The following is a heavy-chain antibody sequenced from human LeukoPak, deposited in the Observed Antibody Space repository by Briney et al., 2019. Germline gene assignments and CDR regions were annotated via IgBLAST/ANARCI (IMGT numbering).Heavy chain of an antibody. CDR1: GYTFTSYG. J-gene: IGHJ6*02. Sequence: ASVTVSCKASGYTFTSYGISWVRQAPGQGLEWMVWISAYNGNTNYAKKLQGRVTMTTDTSTSTAYMELRSLRSDDTAVYYCARERGVAGPYYGMDVWGQGTTVTVSS. CDR2: ISAYNGNT. D-gene: IGHD6-19*01. V-gene: IGHV1-18*01. CDR3: ARERGVAGPYYGMDV.